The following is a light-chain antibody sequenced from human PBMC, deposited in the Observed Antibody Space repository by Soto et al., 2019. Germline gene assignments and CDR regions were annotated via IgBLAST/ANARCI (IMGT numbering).Light chain of an antibody. CDR1: QGIKND. Sequence: AIQMTQSPSSLSASLGDRVTITCRASQGIKNDLGWYQQKPGKAPKLLIYAASSLQSGVPSRFSGSGSGTDFTLTISSLQPDDFATYYCLQDYTYPLTFGQGTKVDI. CDR2: AAS. J-gene: IGKJ1*01. CDR3: LQDYTYPLT. V-gene: IGKV1-6*01.